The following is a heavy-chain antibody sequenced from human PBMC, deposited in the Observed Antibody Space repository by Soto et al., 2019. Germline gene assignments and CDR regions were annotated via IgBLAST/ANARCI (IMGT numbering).Heavy chain of an antibody. CDR3: ARVGSSCHSGGCYYHYGLGV. Sequence: QVRLQESGPGLVKPSETLSLSCLVSGDSVGNGPYYWSWIRQSPGEGLEWIAYIYYSGSTNVNPSLESRVNISIDMSKNQFCLELRSVTAADAAVYFCARVGSSCHSGGCYYHYGLGVWGQGTTVAISS. V-gene: IGHV4-61*01. CDR1: GDSVGNGPYY. J-gene: IGHJ6*02. D-gene: IGHD1-26*01. CDR2: IYYSGST.